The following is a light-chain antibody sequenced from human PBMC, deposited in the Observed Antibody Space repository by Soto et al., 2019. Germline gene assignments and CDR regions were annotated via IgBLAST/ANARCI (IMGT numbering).Light chain of an antibody. V-gene: IGKV3-20*01. Sequence: ELMMTQSPATLSVSPGERAPLSSRASQSVGSDLAWYQQKPGQPPRLLIYGASSRATGIPDRFSGSGSGTSFTLNINRLEPEDFAVYYCQQYGSSPPITFGQGTRLEI. CDR3: QQYGSSPPIT. CDR1: QSVGSD. CDR2: GAS. J-gene: IGKJ5*01.